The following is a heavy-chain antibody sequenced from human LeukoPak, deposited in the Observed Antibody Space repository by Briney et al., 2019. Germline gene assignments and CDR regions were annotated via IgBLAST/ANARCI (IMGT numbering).Heavy chain of an antibody. CDR2: ISNDGSNG. V-gene: IGHV3-30-3*01. Sequence: GGSLRLSCAASGFTFSSYSMYWVRQAPGMGLEWVACISNDGSNGYYADSVKGRFTISRDNSDNTLFLQMNSLRGEDTAVYYCARDLGGGGYYNRPLDHWGQGTLVTVSS. CDR3: ARDLGGGGYYNRPLDH. D-gene: IGHD4-17*01. CDR1: GFTFSSYS. J-gene: IGHJ4*02.